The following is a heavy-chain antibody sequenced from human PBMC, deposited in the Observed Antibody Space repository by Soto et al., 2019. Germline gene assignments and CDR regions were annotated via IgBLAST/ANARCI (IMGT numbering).Heavy chain of an antibody. D-gene: IGHD3-22*01. CDR3: AREWPGSRGYFDY. CDR2: ISHRGGT. J-gene: IGHJ4*02. V-gene: IGHV4-34*02. CDR1: GGSLSGYY. Sequence: QVQLQQWGAGLLKPSETLSLTCAVYGGSLSGYYWSWIRQPPGKGLEWIGEISHRGGTNYNPSLKSRVTISVDTAKNQLSLKLGSVTAADTAVYYCAREWPGSRGYFDYWGQGTLVTVSS.